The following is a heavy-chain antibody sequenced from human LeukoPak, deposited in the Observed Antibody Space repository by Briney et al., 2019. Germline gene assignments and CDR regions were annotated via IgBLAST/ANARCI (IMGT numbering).Heavy chain of an antibody. J-gene: IGHJ4*02. Sequence: PSETLSLTCTVSGGSISSYYWSWIRQPPGKGLEWIGYIYYSGSTNYNPSLKSRVTISVDTSKNQFSLKLSSVTAAGTAVYYCARGYYDSSGYFDYWGQGTLVTVSS. CDR3: ARGYYDSSGYFDY. CDR2: IYYSGST. CDR1: GGSISSYY. D-gene: IGHD3-22*01. V-gene: IGHV4-59*01.